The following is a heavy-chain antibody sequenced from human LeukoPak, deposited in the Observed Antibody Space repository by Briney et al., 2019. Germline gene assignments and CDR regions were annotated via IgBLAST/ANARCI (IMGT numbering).Heavy chain of an antibody. Sequence: ASVKVSCKASGGTFSSYAIRWVRQAPGQGLEWMGGIIPIFGTANYAQKFQGRVTITAGESTSTAYMELSSLRSEDTAVYYCAMERWLQLQFVLSRFDPWGQGTLVTVSS. CDR2: IIPIFGTA. V-gene: IGHV1-69*13. J-gene: IGHJ5*02. CDR1: GGTFSSYA. D-gene: IGHD5-24*01. CDR3: AMERWLQLQFVLSRFDP.